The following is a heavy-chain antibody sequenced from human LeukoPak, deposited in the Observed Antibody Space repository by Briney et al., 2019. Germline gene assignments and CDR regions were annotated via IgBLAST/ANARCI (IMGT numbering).Heavy chain of an antibody. Sequence: GGSLRPSCAASGFTFRDYYMSWIRQAPGKGLEWVSYIGSSGSTIYYTDSVKGRFTISRDNAKNSLYLQMNSLTAEDTAVYYCARDYGSGRYVDYWGQGTLVTVSS. V-gene: IGHV3-11*04. CDR1: GFTFRDYY. D-gene: IGHD6-19*01. CDR3: ARDYGSGRYVDY. J-gene: IGHJ4*02. CDR2: IGSSGSTI.